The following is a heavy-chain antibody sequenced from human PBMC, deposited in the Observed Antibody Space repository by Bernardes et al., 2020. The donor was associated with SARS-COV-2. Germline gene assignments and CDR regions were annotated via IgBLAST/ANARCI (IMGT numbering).Heavy chain of an antibody. Sequence: SETLSLTCTVSGGSISSYYWSWIRQPPGKGLEWIGYIYYSGSTNYNPSLKSRVTISVDTSKNQFSLKLSSVTAADTAVYYCASSSIAVAGGFDYWGQGTLVTVSS. CDR2: IYYSGST. CDR3: ASSSIAVAGGFDY. D-gene: IGHD6-19*01. CDR1: GGSISSYY. V-gene: IGHV4-59*01. J-gene: IGHJ4*02.